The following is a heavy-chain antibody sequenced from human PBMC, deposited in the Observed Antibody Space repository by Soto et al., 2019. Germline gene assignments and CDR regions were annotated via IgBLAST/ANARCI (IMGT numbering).Heavy chain of an antibody. J-gene: IGHJ6*02. V-gene: IGHV4-38-2*02. CDR2: IYYSVST. CDR3: ARVRRENYYYYGMDV. CDR1: GYSITSGYY. Sequence: PSDTLSLTCTVSGYSITSGYYWGWIRQPPGKGLEWIGYIYYSVSTNYNPSLKSRVTISVDTSKNQFSLKLSSVTAADTAVYYCARVRRENYYYYGMDVWGQGTTVTV.